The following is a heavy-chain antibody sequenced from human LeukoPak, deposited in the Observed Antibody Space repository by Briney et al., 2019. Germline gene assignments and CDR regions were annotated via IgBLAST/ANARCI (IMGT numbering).Heavy chain of an antibody. Sequence: GGSLRLSCAASGFTFNNYAMSWVRQAPGKGLEWVSVISGSGPTTYYADSVKGRFTISRDNSKNTLYLQMNSLRAEDTAVYYCAKDLEGGSGYFDYWGQGTLVTVSS. CDR3: AKDLEGGSGYFDY. J-gene: IGHJ4*02. V-gene: IGHV3-23*01. CDR1: GFTFNNYA. D-gene: IGHD6-19*01. CDR2: ISGSGPTT.